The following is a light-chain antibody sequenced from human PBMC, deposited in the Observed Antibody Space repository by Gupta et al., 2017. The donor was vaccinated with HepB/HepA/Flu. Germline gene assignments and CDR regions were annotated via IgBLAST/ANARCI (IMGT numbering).Light chain of an antibody. Sequence: DIQMTQSPSTLSASVGDRVTITCRASESISNWLAWYQQKPGKAPNLLIYKASSLQSGVPSRFSGSGSGTEFTLTISSLQPDDFATYYCQQYTAYSGFGQGTKVEIK. CDR3: QQYTAYSG. J-gene: IGKJ1*01. CDR2: KAS. CDR1: ESISNW. V-gene: IGKV1-5*03.